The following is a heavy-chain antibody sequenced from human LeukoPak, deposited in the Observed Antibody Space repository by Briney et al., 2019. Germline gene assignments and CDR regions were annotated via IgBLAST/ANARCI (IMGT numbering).Heavy chain of an antibody. V-gene: IGHV3-21*01. J-gene: IGHJ6*03. CDR3: AKGGGYEAQYYYYYLDV. D-gene: IGHD5-12*01. Sequence: GGLRLSCAASGFTFSSYSMNWVRQAPGKGLEWVSSISSSSSYIYYADSVKGRFTISRDNSKNTLYLQMKSLRAEDTAVYYCAKGGGYEAQYYYYYLDVWGKGTTVTISS. CDR1: GFTFSSYS. CDR2: ISSSSSYI.